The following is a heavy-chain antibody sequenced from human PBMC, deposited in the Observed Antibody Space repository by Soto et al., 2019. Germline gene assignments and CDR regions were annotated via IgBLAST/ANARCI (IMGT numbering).Heavy chain of an antibody. V-gene: IGHV1-18*01. D-gene: IGHD3-22*01. CDR1: GYTFTSYG. CDR3: ARDLRDYDSSGYYTGGY. CDR2: ISAYNGNT. Sequence: ASVKVSCKASGYTFTSYGISWVRQAPGQGLEWMGWISAYNGNTNYAQKLQGRVTMTTDTSTSTAYMELRSLRSDDTAVYYCARDLRDYDSSGYYTGGYWGQGTLVTVSS. J-gene: IGHJ4*02.